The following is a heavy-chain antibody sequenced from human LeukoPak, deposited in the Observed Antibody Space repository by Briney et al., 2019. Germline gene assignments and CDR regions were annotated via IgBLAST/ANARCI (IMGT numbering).Heavy chain of an antibody. J-gene: IGHJ4*02. V-gene: IGHV3-53*01. CDR2: IYSGGNT. Sequence: PGGSLTLSCTVSGFTVSSNSWSWVRQAPGKGLEWGSFIYSGGNTHYSDSVKGRFSISRDNAENTLYLQMNSLRVEDTAVYYCVRGADTGYSSDSWGQGTLVTVSS. D-gene: IGHD3-9*01. CDR3: VRGADTGYSSDS. CDR1: GFTVSSNS.